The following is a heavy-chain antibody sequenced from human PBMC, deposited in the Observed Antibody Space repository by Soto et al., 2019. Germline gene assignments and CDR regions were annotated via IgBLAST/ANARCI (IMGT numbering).Heavy chain of an antibody. CDR3: AGAEWLSIPDYYYGMDV. J-gene: IGHJ6*02. CDR2: IYYSGST. V-gene: IGHV4-61*01. D-gene: IGHD2-21*01. CDR1: GGSVTSGSYF. Sequence: QVQLQESGPGLVKPSETLSLTCTVSGGSVTSGSYFWSWVRQPPGKGLEWIGHIYYSGSTNYNPSVESRVVISVATSKNQFSLKLSSVTAADTAMYYCAGAEWLSIPDYYYGMDVWGQGTTVTVSS.